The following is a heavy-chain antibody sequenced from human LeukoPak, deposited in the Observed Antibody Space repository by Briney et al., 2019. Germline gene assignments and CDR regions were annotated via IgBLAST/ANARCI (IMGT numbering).Heavy chain of an antibody. CDR1: GFTFSSYA. CDR2: ISGSGGST. Sequence: PGGSLRLSCAASGFTFSSYAMSWVRQAPGKGLEWVSAISGSGGSTHYADSVKGRFTISRDNSKNTLYLQMNSLGAEDTAVYYCAKDRVGARYYFDYWGQGTLVTVSS. J-gene: IGHJ4*02. CDR3: AKDRVGARYYFDY. D-gene: IGHD1-26*01. V-gene: IGHV3-23*01.